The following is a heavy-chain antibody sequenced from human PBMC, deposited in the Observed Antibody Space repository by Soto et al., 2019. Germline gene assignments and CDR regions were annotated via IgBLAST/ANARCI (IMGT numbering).Heavy chain of an antibody. CDR2: INSDGSHT. V-gene: IGHV3-74*01. Sequence: PGGSLRLSCAASGFTFSNYWMHWVRQAPGKGLVWVSHINSDGSHTTYADSVKGRFTISRDNAKNTLYLQMNSLRAEDTAVYYCARVGSGRLWIVPAIDYWGQGTLVTVSS. CDR1: GFTFSNYW. CDR3: ARVGSGRLWIVPAIDY. J-gene: IGHJ4*02. D-gene: IGHD3-10*01.